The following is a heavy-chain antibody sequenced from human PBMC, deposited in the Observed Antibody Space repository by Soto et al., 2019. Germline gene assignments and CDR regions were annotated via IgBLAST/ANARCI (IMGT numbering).Heavy chain of an antibody. CDR1: GLSLSNNA. V-gene: IGHV3-23*01. Sequence: GGSLRLSCVGSGLSLSNNATYWVRQAPGKGLQWVSAISATGITYYVDSVKGRFTVSRDNSQSTLYLQMNSLRAEDTALYFCAKRVGNYGASATYYFDHWGQVARVIVSS. CDR3: AKRVGNYGASATYYFDH. D-gene: IGHD4-17*01. J-gene: IGHJ4*02. CDR2: ISATGIT.